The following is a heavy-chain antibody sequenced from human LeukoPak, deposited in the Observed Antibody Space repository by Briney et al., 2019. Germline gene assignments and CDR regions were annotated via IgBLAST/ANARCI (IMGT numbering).Heavy chain of an antibody. CDR2: INHSGST. CDR3: ARRRMVRGVIST. Sequence: SETLSLTRAVYGGSFSGYYWSWIRHPPGKGAEWMGEINHSGSTNYNPSPKSRVTISVDTSKNQFSLKLSSVTAADTAVYYCARRRMVRGVISTWGQGTMVTVSS. CDR1: GGSFSGYY. D-gene: IGHD3-10*01. V-gene: IGHV4-34*01. J-gene: IGHJ3*01.